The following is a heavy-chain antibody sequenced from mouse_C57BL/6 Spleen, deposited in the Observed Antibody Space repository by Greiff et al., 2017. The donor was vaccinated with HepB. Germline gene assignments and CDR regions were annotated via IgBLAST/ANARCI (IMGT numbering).Heavy chain of an antibody. Sequence: VKLMESGPELVKPGASVKISCKASGYAFSSSWMNWVKQRPGKGLEWIGRIYPGAGDTNYNGKFKGKATLTADKSSSTAYMQLSSLTSEDSAVYFCARFPPSSGYHDAMDYWGQGTSVTVSS. CDR2: IYPGAGDT. D-gene: IGHD3-2*02. CDR3: ARFPPSSGYHDAMDY. V-gene: IGHV1-82*01. J-gene: IGHJ4*01. CDR1: GYAFSSSW.